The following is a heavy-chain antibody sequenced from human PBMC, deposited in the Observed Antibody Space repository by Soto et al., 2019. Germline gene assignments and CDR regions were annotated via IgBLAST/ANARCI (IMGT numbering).Heavy chain of an antibody. J-gene: IGHJ6*02. V-gene: IGHV3-53*02. D-gene: IGHD6-13*01. Sequence: EVQLVETGGGLIQPGGSLRLSCAASGFTVSSNYMSWVRQAPGKGLEWVSVIYSGGSTYYADSVKGRFTISRDNSKNTLYLQMNSLRAEDTAVYYCAKLAAPGLSGMDVWGQGTTVTVSS. CDR3: AKLAAPGLSGMDV. CDR1: GFTVSSNY. CDR2: IYSGGST.